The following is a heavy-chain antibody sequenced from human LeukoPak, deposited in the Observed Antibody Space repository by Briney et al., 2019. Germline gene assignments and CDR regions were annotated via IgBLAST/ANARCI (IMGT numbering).Heavy chain of an antibody. CDR1: GFTFSAYA. J-gene: IGHJ6*02. Sequence: GGSLRLSCEASGFTFSAYAMTWVRQAPGKGLEWVSSIGSDNKPHYSESVKGRFTISRDNSKNTLYLQMNSLRAEDTAVYYCAKHTGPIYYYSGMDVWGQGTTVTVSS. CDR3: AKHTGPIYYYSGMDV. CDR2: IGSDNKP. D-gene: IGHD5-18*01. V-gene: IGHV3-23*05.